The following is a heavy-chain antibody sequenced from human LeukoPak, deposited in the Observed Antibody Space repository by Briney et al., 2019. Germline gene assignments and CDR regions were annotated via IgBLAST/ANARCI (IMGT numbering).Heavy chain of an antibody. CDR2: ISYDGSNK. CDR1: GFTFSSYG. CDR3: AKEKYSSGWYVGDYFDY. Sequence: GRSLRLSCAASGFTFSSYGMHWVRQAPGKGLEWVAVISYDGSNKYYADSVKGRFTISRDNSKNTLYLQMNSLRAEDTAVYYCAKEKYSSGWYVGDYFDYWGQGTLVTVSS. J-gene: IGHJ4*02. D-gene: IGHD6-19*01. V-gene: IGHV3-30*18.